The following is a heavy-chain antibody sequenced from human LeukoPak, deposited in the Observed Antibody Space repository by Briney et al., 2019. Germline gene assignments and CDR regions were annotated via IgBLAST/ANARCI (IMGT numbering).Heavy chain of an antibody. CDR2: IYSGGST. D-gene: IGHD3-22*01. V-gene: IGHV3-53*01. CDR1: GFTVSSNY. Sequence: PGGSLRLSCAASGFTVSSNYMSWVRQAPGKGLEWVSVIYSGGSTYYADSVKGRFTISRDNSKNTLYLQMNSLRAEDTAVYYCAKRAFYDSRGYYYLYYFDNWGQGTLVTVSS. J-gene: IGHJ4*02. CDR3: AKRAFYDSRGYYYLYYFDN.